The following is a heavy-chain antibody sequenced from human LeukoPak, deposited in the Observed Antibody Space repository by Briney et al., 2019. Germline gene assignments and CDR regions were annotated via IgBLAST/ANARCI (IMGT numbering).Heavy chain of an antibody. CDR1: GFTFSSYA. CDR3: AKRGDRGTYYFDY. D-gene: IGHD1-26*01. CDR2: ISSYTGSP. Sequence: PGGSLRLSCAASGFTFSSYAMSWVRQAPGKGLEWVSSISSYTGSPYYSDSVKGRFTISRDNSKNTLYLQMNSLRAEDTALYYCAKRGDRGTYYFDYWGQGTLVTVSS. J-gene: IGHJ4*02. V-gene: IGHV3-23*01.